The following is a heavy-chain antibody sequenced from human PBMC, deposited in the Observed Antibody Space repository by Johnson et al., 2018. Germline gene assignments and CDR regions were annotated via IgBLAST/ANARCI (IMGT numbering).Heavy chain of an antibody. V-gene: IGHV3-73*01. CDR2: IRSKANNYAI. CDR3: TSGVPVAVAGTPGYFQH. Sequence: VQLVESGGGLVQPGGSLKLSCAASGFSFSGSPMHWVRQASGKGLEWVGRIRSKANNYAIAYGASVKGRFTISRDDSKNTAYLQMNSLKTGDTAVYYCTSGVPVAVAGTPGYFQHWGQGTLVTVSS. D-gene: IGHD6-19*01. J-gene: IGHJ1*01. CDR1: GFSFSGSP.